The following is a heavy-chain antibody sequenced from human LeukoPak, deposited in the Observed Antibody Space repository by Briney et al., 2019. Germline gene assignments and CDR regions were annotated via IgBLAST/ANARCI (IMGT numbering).Heavy chain of an antibody. CDR1: GGSLSSRSHD. V-gene: IGHV4-39*01. Sequence: SETLSLTCTVSGGSLSSRSHDWGWIRQPPGRGLEWIGSLSNSGNTYYNPSLKSRVTISVDTSKNEFSLKLSSVTAADTAVYYCVRWTAGTTEDSWGQGTLVTVSS. CDR3: VRWTAGTTEDS. D-gene: IGHD1-1*01. CDR2: LSNSGNT. J-gene: IGHJ4*02.